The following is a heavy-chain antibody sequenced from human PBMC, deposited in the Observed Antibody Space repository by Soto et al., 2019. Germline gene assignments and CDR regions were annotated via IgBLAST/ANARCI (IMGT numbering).Heavy chain of an antibody. D-gene: IGHD3-10*01. V-gene: IGHV3-21*01. J-gene: IGHJ6*02. CDR1: GFTFNDYS. Sequence: GGSLRLSCEASGFTFNDYSMDWVRQAPEKGLEWVSSISSSGTYIYYADSVKGRFAISRDNANNVMYLQMDTLRAEDTAVYYCVRAGLVFDVHYYGMDLWGQGTTVTVS. CDR2: ISSSGTYI. CDR3: VRAGLVFDVHYYGMDL.